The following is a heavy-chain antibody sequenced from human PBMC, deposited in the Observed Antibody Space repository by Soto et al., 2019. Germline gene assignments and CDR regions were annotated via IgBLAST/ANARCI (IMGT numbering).Heavy chain of an antibody. V-gene: IGHV3-9*01. CDR1: GFTFDDYA. CDR3: AKGSDFSGVFGMDV. J-gene: IGHJ6*02. Sequence: GGSLRLSCAASGFTFDDYAMHWVRQAPGKGLEWVSGISWNSGSIGYADSVKGRFTISRDNAKNSLYLQMNSLRAEDTALYYCAKGSDFSGVFGMDVWGQGTTVTVSS. D-gene: IGHD3-3*01. CDR2: ISWNSGSI.